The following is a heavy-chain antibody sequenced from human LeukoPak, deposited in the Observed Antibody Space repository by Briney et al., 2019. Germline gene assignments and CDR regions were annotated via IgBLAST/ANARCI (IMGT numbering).Heavy chain of an antibody. Sequence: HGESLKISCKGSGYSFTSYWIGWVRQMPGKGLEWMGIIYPGDSDTRYSPSFQGQVTISADKSISTAYLQWSSLKASDTAMYYCARQFRDDILTGYSSYFDYWGQGTLVTVSS. J-gene: IGHJ4*02. CDR1: GYSFTSYW. CDR3: ARQFRDDILTGYSSYFDY. D-gene: IGHD3-9*01. V-gene: IGHV5-51*01. CDR2: IYPGDSDT.